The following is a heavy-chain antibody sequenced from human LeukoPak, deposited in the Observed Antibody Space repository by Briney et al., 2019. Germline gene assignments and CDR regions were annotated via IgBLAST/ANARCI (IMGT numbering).Heavy chain of an antibody. CDR3: ARHRGIHHDSSYFDY. V-gene: IGHV3-20*04. CDR2: INWNGAST. Sequence: RTGGSLRLSCAASGFTFDDYGMSWVRQAPGKGLEWVSGINWNGASTAYADSVKGRFTISRDNVKNSLYLQMNSLRVEDTALYFCARHRGIHHDSSYFDYWGQGTLVPVSS. J-gene: IGHJ4*02. D-gene: IGHD3-22*01. CDR1: GFTFDDYG.